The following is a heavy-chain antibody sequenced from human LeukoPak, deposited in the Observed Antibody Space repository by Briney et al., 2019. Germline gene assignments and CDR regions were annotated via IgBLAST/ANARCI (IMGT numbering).Heavy chain of an antibody. CDR2: IYYSGST. CDR1: GGSISSGDYY. V-gene: IGHV4-30-4*01. Sequence: SETLSLTCTVSGGSISSGDYYWSWIRQPPGKGLEWIGYIYYSGSTYYNPSLKSRVTISVDTSKNQFSLKLSSVTAADTAVYCCARDLLNEGNHLDYWGQGTLVTVSS. J-gene: IGHJ4*02. D-gene: IGHD4-23*01. CDR3: ARDLLNEGNHLDY.